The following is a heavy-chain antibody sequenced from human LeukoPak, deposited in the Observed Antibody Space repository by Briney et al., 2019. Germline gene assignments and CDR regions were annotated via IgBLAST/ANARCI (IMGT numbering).Heavy chain of an antibody. CDR1: GDSFSGLPYS. CDR2: MYYDEHT. V-gene: IGHV4-39*01. D-gene: IGHD6-19*01. J-gene: IGHJ4*02. CDR3: VRYRSTSYRFDN. Sequence: SETLSLTCTVSGDSFSGLPYSWGWIRQPPGKGLEWIACMYYDEHTYYNPSLKSRVTISVDTSKKQFSLNLSAVTAADTAIYYCVRYRSTSYRFDNWGQGTLVTVSS.